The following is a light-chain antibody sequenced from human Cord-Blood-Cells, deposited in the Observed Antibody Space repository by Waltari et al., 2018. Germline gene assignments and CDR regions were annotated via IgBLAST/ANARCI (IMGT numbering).Light chain of an antibody. CDR2: EGS. V-gene: IGLV2-23*01. CDR1: RTDVGRYNL. CDR3: CSYAGSNVV. J-gene: IGLJ2*01. Sequence: QSALPQPAPVSGSPGQSNTISCTGTRTDVGRYNLVSWYQQHPGKAPKLMIYEGSKRPSGVSNRFSGSKSGNTASLTISGLQAEDEADYYCCSYAGSNVVFGGGTKLTVL.